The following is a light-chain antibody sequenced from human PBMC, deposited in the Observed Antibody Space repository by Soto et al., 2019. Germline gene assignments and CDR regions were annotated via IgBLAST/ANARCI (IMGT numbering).Light chain of an antibody. V-gene: IGKV1-27*01. CDR2: AAS. CDR3: FT. Sequence: DIQMTQSPSSLSASVGDRVTITCRASQGISNYLAWNQQKPGKVPKLLIYAASTLQSGVPSRFSGSGSGTDFTLTISSLQPEDVATYRAFTFGPGTKVDIK. CDR1: QGISNY. J-gene: IGKJ3*01.